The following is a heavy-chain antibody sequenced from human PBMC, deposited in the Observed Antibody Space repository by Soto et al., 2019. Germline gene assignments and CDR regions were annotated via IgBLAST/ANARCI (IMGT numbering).Heavy chain of an antibody. Sequence: QVQLVQSGAEVKKPGASVKVSCKASGYTFTSYDINWVRQATGQGLEWMGWMNPNSGNTGYAQKFQGRVTMTRNTSISTAYMELSSLRSEDTAVHYCARGLKAAVRGVTYNWFDPWGQGTLVTVSS. J-gene: IGHJ5*02. V-gene: IGHV1-8*01. CDR3: ARGLKAAVRGVTYNWFDP. D-gene: IGHD3-10*01. CDR2: MNPNSGNT. CDR1: GYTFTSYD.